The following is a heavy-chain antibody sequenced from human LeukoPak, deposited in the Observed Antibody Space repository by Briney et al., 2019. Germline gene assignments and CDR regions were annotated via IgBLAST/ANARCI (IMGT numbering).Heavy chain of an antibody. CDR1: GFTFSSYG. J-gene: IGHJ4*02. CDR2: ISYDGSNK. Sequence: GRSLRLSCAASGFTFSSYGMHWVRQAPGKGLEWVAVISYDGSNKYYADSVKGRFTISGDNSKNTLYLQMNSLRAEDTAVYYCAKDSIVATTNPPYFDYWGQGTLVTVSS. V-gene: IGHV3-30*18. CDR3: AKDSIVATTNPPYFDY. D-gene: IGHD5-12*01.